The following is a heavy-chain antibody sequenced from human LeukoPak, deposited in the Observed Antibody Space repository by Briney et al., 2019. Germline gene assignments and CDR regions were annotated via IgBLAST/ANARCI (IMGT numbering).Heavy chain of an antibody. V-gene: IGHV1-2*02. CDR3: ASGVLMVYAMLGQDY. D-gene: IGHD2-8*01. CDR1: GYTFTGYY. Sequence: GASVKVSCTASGYTFTGYYMHWVRQAPGQGLVWLGWINPNSGGTNYAQKFQGRVTMTRDTSISTAYMELSRLRSDDTAVYYCASGVLMVYAMLGQDYWGQGTLVTVSS. J-gene: IGHJ4*02. CDR2: INPNSGGT.